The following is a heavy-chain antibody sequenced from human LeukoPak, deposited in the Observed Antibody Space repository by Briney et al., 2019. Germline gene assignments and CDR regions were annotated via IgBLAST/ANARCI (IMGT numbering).Heavy chain of an antibody. J-gene: IGHJ5*02. D-gene: IGHD6-19*01. CDR3: ARGQELFSSGWYRGVNWFDP. CDR2: IYTSGST. CDR1: GGSIFTYH. V-gene: IGHV4-4*07. Sequence: SETLSLTCTVSGGSIFTYHWSWIRQPAGKGLEWLGRIYTSGSTTYNPSFKSRVTISVDTSKNQFSLKLSSVTAADTAVYYCARGQELFSSGWYRGVNWFDPWGQGTLVTVSS.